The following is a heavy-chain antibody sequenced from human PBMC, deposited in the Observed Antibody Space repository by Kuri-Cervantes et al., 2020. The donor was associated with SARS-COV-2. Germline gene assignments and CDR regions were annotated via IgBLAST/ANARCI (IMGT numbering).Heavy chain of an antibody. CDR3: ARDPNYDSSGYYGLTFDY. V-gene: IGHV1-18*01. D-gene: IGHD3-22*01. Sequence: ASVKVSCKASGYTFTGYGISWVRQAPGQGLEWMGWISAYNGNTNYAQKLQGRVTMTTDTSTSTAYMELRSLRSDDTAVYYCARDPNYDSSGYYGLTFDYWGQGTLVTVSS. CDR1: GYTFTGYG. J-gene: IGHJ4*02. CDR2: ISAYNGNT.